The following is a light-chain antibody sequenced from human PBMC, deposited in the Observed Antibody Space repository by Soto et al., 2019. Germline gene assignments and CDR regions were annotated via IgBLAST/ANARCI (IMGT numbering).Light chain of an antibody. CDR3: GTWDYRRDGTDV. CDR1: SSNIGDNY. V-gene: IGLV1-51*01. J-gene: IGLJ1*01. Sequence: QSVLTQPPSVSAAPGQQVTISCSGSSSNIGDNYVSWYQHLPGTAPKLVVYDNDRRPSAIPGRFSGSKSGTSATLVITGLQTGDEADYYCGTWDYRRDGTDVFGTGTKVTVL. CDR2: DND.